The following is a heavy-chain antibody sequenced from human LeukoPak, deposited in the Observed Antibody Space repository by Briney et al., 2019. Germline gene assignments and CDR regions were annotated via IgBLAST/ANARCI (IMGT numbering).Heavy chain of an antibody. CDR2: VSAYNRNT. V-gene: IGHV1-18*01. CDR1: GCTFTSWG. CDR3: AREEVVITPDAFDI. Sequence: ASVKVSCKASGCTFTSWGIRGVRQSPGQGREGVGWVSAYNRNTNSAQKLQGRVNITTDTSTTTAYMELSRLRSDDTAVYYCAREEVVITPDAFDIWGQGTMVTVSS. J-gene: IGHJ3*02. D-gene: IGHD3-22*01.